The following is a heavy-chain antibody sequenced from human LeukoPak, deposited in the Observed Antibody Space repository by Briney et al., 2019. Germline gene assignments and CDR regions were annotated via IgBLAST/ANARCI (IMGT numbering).Heavy chain of an antibody. V-gene: IGHV1-69*05. Sequence: GASVTVSCKASGGTFSSYAISWVRQAPGQGLEWMGGIIPIFGTANYAQKFQGRVTITTDESTSTAYMELSSLRSEDTAVYYCAGYSGYEDYYYYMDVWGKGTTVTVSS. J-gene: IGHJ6*03. CDR3: AGYSGYEDYYYYMDV. CDR2: IIPIFGTA. CDR1: GGTFSSYA. D-gene: IGHD5-12*01.